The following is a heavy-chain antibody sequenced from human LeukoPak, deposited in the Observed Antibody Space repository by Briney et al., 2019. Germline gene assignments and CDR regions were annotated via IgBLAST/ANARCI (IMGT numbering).Heavy chain of an antibody. CDR2: IKQDGGEK. Sequence: PGGSLRLSCAASGFTFSSYAMSWVRQAPGKGLEWVANIKQDGGEKYYVDSVKGRFSISRDNAKNALCLQMNSLKVEDTAVYYCAREETYWNPSGYYYYYMDVWGTGTTVTVSS. J-gene: IGHJ6*03. CDR3: AREETYWNPSGYYYYYMDV. D-gene: IGHD1-1*01. CDR1: GFTFSSYA. V-gene: IGHV3-7*01.